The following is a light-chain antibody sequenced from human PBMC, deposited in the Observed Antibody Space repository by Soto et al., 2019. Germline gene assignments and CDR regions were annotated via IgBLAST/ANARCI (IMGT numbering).Light chain of an antibody. V-gene: IGKV3-15*01. CDR2: GAS. CDR3: QQYSNWPT. Sequence: EIVITQSPATLSVSPGERATLSCRASQSVSRNLAWYQQRPGQAPRLLISGASTRATGIAARFSGSGSGREFTLTISSLQSEDSALYYCQQYSNWPTLGQGTRLEIK. J-gene: IGKJ5*01. CDR1: QSVSRN.